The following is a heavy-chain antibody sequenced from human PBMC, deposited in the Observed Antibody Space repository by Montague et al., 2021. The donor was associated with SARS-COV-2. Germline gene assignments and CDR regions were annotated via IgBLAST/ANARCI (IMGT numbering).Heavy chain of an antibody. J-gene: IGHJ6*02. V-gene: IGHV3-30*18. D-gene: IGHD2-2*01. CDR1: GFTFSSYG. CDR3: AKDQGDCSSSRCFRGWTYYYYGMGV. Sequence: PLRLSCSASGFTFSSYGIHWVRQAPGRGLEWVAVISYDGSNKHYADSVKGRFTISRDNSKNTLYLQMNSLRAEDTAVYYCAKDQGDCSSSRCFRGWTYYYYGMGVWGQGTTVTVSS. CDR2: ISYDGSNK.